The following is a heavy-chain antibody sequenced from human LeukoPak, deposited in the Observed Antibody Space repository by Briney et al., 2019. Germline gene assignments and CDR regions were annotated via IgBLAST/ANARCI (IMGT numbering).Heavy chain of an antibody. CDR1: GFTFSSYC. J-gene: IGHJ6*03. CDR3: ARHQDGTLEYYYYYMDV. Sequence: GGSLRLSCAASGFTFSSYCMHCVRQAPGKGLVWVSRINTDGSTTNYADSVKGRFTISRDNAKNTLYLQMNSLRAEDTAVYYCARHQDGTLEYYYYYMDVWGKGTTVTVSS. CDR2: INTDGSTT. V-gene: IGHV3-74*01. D-gene: IGHD1-1*01.